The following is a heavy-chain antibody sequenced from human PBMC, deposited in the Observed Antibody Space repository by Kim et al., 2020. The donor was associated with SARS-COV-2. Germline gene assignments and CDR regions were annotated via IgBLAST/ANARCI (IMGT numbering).Heavy chain of an antibody. Sequence: KVQGRVTITADESTSTAYMELSSLRSEDTAVYYCARYGSGSYYNVNWFDPWGQGTLVTVSS. V-gene: IGHV1-69*01. CDR3: ARYGSGSYYNVNWFDP. J-gene: IGHJ5*02. D-gene: IGHD3-10*01.